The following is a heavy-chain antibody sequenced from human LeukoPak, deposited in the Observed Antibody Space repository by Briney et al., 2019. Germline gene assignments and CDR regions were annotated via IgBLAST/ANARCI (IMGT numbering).Heavy chain of an antibody. CDR1: GYDFTSVG. J-gene: IGHJ3*02. CDR3: ARDLSSGTYYAFDI. V-gene: IGHV1-2*02. D-gene: IGHD1-26*01. Sequence: ASVKVSCKASGYDFTSVGITWVRQAPGQGLEWMGWINPNSGGTNYAQKFQGRVTMTRDTSISTAYMELSRLRSDDTAIYYCARDLSSGTYYAFDIWGQGTMVTVSS. CDR2: INPNSGGT.